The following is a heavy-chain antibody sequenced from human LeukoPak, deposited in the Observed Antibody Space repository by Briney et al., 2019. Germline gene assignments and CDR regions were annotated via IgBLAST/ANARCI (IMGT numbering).Heavy chain of an antibody. D-gene: IGHD4-17*01. V-gene: IGHV3-66*01. CDR3: ARGNGDYHY. CDR2: IYSGGST. CDR1: GFTFSDYY. J-gene: IGHJ4*02. Sequence: GGSLRLSCAASGFTFSDYYMSWIRQAPGKGLEWVSVIYSGGSTYCADSVKGRFTISRDNSKNTLYLQMNSLRAEDTAVYYCARGNGDYHYWGQGTLVTVSS.